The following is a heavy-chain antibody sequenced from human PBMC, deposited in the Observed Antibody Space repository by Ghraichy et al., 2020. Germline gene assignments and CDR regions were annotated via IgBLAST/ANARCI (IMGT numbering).Heavy chain of an antibody. J-gene: IGHJ4*02. V-gene: IGHV3-7*03. D-gene: IGHD5-18*01. CDR3: AGDPWIREGLD. CDR1: GFTFSRYW. CDR2: IKEDGSEK. Sequence: GGSLRLSCAASGFTFSRYWMSWVRQAPGKGLELVANIKEDGSEKYYVDSVKGRFTISRDNAKNSLYLQMNSLRAEDTALYYCAGDPWIREGLDWGQGTLVTVSS.